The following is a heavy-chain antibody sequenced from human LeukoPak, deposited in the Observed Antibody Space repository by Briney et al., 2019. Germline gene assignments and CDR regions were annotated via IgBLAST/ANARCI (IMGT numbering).Heavy chain of an antibody. Sequence: ASVKVSCKASGYTFTSYGISWVRKAPGQGLEWMGWISAYNGNTNYAQRLQGRVTMTTDTSTSTAYMELRSLRSDDTAVYYCARVGATRNYFDYWGQGTLVTVSS. D-gene: IGHD1-26*01. CDR1: GYTFTSYG. V-gene: IGHV1-18*01. CDR2: ISAYNGNT. CDR3: ARVGATRNYFDY. J-gene: IGHJ4*02.